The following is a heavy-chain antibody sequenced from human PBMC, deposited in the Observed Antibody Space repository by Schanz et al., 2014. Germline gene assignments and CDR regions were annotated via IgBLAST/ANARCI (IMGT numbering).Heavy chain of an antibody. J-gene: IGHJ4*02. CDR2: IYYSGST. CDR3: ARGRVVPAAPEFDY. V-gene: IGHV4-59*01. Sequence: QVQLQESGPGLVKPSETLSLTCTVSSASIRTYYWSWIRQPPGKGLEWIGYIYYSGSTTYNPSLKSRVTRSVDTSKKQFSLNLSSVTAADTAVYYCARGRVVPAAPEFDYWGQGILVTVSS. CDR1: SASIRTYY. D-gene: IGHD2-2*01.